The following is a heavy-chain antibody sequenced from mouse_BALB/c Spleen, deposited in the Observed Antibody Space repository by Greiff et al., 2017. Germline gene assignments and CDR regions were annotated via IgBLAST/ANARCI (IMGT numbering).Heavy chain of an antibody. CDR3: ARDYGSSYPHFDY. D-gene: IGHD1-1*01. CDR1: GYSITSGYY. J-gene: IGHJ2*01. Sequence: EVQLVESGPGLVKPSQSLSLTCSVTGYSITSGYYWNWIRQFPGNKLEWMGYISYDGSNNYNPSLKSRISITRDTSKNQFFLKLNSVTTEDTATYYCARDYGSSYPHFDYWGQGTTLTVSS. V-gene: IGHV3-6*02. CDR2: ISYDGSN.